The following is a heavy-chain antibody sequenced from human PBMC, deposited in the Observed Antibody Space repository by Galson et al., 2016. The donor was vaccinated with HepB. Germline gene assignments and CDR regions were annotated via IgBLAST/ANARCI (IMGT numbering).Heavy chain of an antibody. Sequence: SLRLSCAASGFTFSDYGMHWVRQAPGKGLEWVSSIWYDGSKKYYADSVKGRFTISRDNSRNTMYLQMNSLRAEDSAVYYCSRNFRNTSSVEYWGQGTQVTVRLTTSQETASTSLLMRMISLGAGDSARYYGARTLRSACSFGDWGQGTQVTVSS. CDR2: IWYDGSKK. J-gene: IGHJ4*02. CDR1: GFTFSDYG. V-gene: IGHV3-33*01. CDR3: SRNFRNTSSVEYWGQGTQVTVRLTTSQETASTSLLMRMISLGAGDSARYYGARTLRSACSFGD. D-gene: IGHD2/OR15-2a*01.